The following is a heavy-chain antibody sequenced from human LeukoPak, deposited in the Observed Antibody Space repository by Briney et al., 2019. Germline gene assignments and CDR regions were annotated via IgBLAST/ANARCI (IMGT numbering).Heavy chain of an antibody. CDR2: IYHNGDT. CDR1: GDSISSGLYA. D-gene: IGHD3-16*01. Sequence: PSETLSLTCTVSGDSISSGLYAWGWIRQPPGEGLGWIGNIYHNGDTYYNPSLRSRVTISVDTSENQFSLNLRSVTAADTAVYYCARLWSHSKTEDYWGQGTVVTVSS. V-gene: IGHV4-39*01. CDR3: ARLWSHSKTEDY. J-gene: IGHJ4*02.